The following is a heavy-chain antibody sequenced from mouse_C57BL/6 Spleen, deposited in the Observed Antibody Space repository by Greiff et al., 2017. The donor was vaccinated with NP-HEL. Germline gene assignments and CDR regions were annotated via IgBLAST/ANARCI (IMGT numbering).Heavy chain of an antibody. CDR1: GYTFTSYW. CDR3: ARGRYYYGSSPYYFDY. Sequence: QVRLQQPGAELVKPGASVKMSCKASGYTFTSYWITWVKQRPGQGLEWIGDIYPGSGSTNYNEKFKSKATLTVDTSSSTAYMQLSSLTSEDSAVYYCARGRYYYGSSPYYFDYWGQGTTLTVSS. V-gene: IGHV1-55*01. CDR2: IYPGSGST. D-gene: IGHD1-1*01. J-gene: IGHJ2*01.